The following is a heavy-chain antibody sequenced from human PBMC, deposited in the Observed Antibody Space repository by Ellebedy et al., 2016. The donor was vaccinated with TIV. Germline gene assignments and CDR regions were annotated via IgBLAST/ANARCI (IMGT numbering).Heavy chain of an antibody. CDR3: ARELLGGQGDMDV. D-gene: IGHD1-26*01. Sequence: GESLKISCTASAFTVTTKYMSWVRQAPGKGLEWVAITYSPSGTYYADSVKGRFSISRDNSKNIFFLIMTSLRAEDTAVYYCARELLGGQGDMDVWGQGTTVTVSS. CDR2: TYSPSGT. J-gene: IGHJ6*02. CDR1: AFTVTTKY. V-gene: IGHV3-66*01.